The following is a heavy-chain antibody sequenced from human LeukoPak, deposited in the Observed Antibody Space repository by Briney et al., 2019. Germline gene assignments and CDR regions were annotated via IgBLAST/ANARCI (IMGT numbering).Heavy chain of an antibody. D-gene: IGHD5-12*01. CDR2: INSDGSSI. V-gene: IGHV3-74*03. CDR3: AREGRVSGYDFDC. Sequence: GGSLRLFCAASGLTFSRYQKHWVRQARGKGLVWLSRINSDGSSITYADSVKGRFTISRDNAKNTLYLQMNSLRVEDTAVYYCAREGRVSGYDFDCWGQGTLVTVSS. CDR1: GLTFSRYQ. J-gene: IGHJ4*02.